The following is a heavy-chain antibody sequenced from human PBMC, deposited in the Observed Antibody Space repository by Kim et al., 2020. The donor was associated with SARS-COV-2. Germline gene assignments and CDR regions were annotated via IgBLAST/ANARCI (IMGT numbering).Heavy chain of an antibody. D-gene: IGHD3-22*01. J-gene: IGHJ5*02. Sequence: GGSLRLSCAASGFIFSNAWLSWVRQAPGKGLEWVGCIKSKTDGGTTDYAAPVKGRFTISRDDSKNTPYLQMNSLKTEDTAVYYCTTDLDDSSGYYWFYTCGERALVTVSS. CDR1: GFIFSNAW. CDR2: IKSKTDGGTT. CDR3: TTDLDDSSGYYWFYT. V-gene: IGHV3-15*01.